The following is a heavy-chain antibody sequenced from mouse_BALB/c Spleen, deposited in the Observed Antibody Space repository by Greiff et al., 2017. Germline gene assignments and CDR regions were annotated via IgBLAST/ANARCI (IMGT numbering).Heavy chain of an antibody. CDR1: GFTFSSFG. J-gene: IGHJ3*01. CDR3: AGDYDGGFAY. V-gene: IGHV5-17*02. Sequence: EVQLVESGGGLVQPGGSRKLSCAASGFTFSSFGMHWVRQAPEKGLEWVAYISSGSSTIYYADTVKGRFTISRDNPKNTLFLQMTSLRSEDTAMYYCAGDYDGGFAYWGQGTLVTVSA. CDR2: ISSGSSTI. D-gene: IGHD2-4*01.